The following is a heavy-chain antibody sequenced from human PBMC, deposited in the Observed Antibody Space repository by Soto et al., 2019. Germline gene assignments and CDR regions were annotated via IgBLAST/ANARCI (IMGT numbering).Heavy chain of an antibody. D-gene: IGHD1-26*01. CDR3: ARDEAFSAPYYLDY. CDR1: EFTFSSHL. V-gene: IGHV3-30*03. Sequence: VQLVESGGGVVQPGRSLRLSCVASEFTFSSHLMHWVRQAAGKGLEWVAFISNDGDYKNYADSVKGRFTISRDNSKDTVYLEIHSLRPEDTALYHCARDEAFSAPYYLDYWGQGTLVIVS. J-gene: IGHJ4*02. CDR2: ISNDGDYK.